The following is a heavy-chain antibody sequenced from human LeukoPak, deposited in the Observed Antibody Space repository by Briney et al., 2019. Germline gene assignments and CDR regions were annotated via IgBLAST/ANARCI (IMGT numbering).Heavy chain of an antibody. CDR1: GFTFSSYA. D-gene: IGHD5-18*01. CDR2: ISGSGGST. J-gene: IGHJ4*02. Sequence: GGSLTLSCAASGFTFSSYAMSWVRQAPGKGLEWVSAISGSGGSTYYADSVKGRFTISRDNSKNTLYLQMNSLRAEDTAVYYCAKDRYSYAETYYFDYWGQGTLVTVSS. CDR3: AKDRYSYAETYYFDY. V-gene: IGHV3-23*01.